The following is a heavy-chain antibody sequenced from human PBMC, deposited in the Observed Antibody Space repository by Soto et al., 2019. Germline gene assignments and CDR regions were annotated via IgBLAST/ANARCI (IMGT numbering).Heavy chain of an antibody. Sequence: GGSLRLSCAASGFTFSSYGMHWVRQAPGKGLEWVAVISYDGSNKYYADSVKGRFTISRDNSKNTLYLQMNSLRAEDTAVYYCAKEYTINCSGGSCYHLSGYYYGMDVWGQGTTVTVSS. D-gene: IGHD2-15*01. CDR3: AKEYTINCSGGSCYHLSGYYYGMDV. CDR2: ISYDGSNK. CDR1: GFTFSSYG. V-gene: IGHV3-30*18. J-gene: IGHJ6*02.